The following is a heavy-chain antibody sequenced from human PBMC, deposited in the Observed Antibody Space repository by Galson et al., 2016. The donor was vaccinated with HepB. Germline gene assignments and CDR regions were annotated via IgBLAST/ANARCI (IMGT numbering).Heavy chain of an antibody. J-gene: IGHJ6*02. CDR3: ASGNFWCGYARYPDAVDV. CDR1: GYIFTNYW. Sequence: QSGAEVKKPGESLKISCKGSGYIFTNYWIAWVRQMPGKGLEWMGIIYPGDSDTRYSPSFQGQVTISADKSTTTAYLQWSSLQASDTAMYYCASGNFWCGYARYPDAVDVWGQGTTVTVSS. V-gene: IGHV5-51*01. CDR2: IYPGDSDT. D-gene: IGHD3-3*01.